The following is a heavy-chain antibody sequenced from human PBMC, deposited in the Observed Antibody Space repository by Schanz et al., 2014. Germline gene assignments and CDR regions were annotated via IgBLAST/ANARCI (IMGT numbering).Heavy chain of an antibody. CDR3: VKTDAGWRFDY. Sequence: EVQLVESGGGLVQPGGSLRLSCAASGFTFSDSWMHWVRQAPGKGLVWVSRTSHDGSFTTFADSVKGRFTISRDNSRNTVYLQMNNVGVDDTATYYCVKTDAGWRFDYWGQGTLVIVSS. V-gene: IGHV3-74*02. CDR2: TSHDGSFT. D-gene: IGHD6-19*01. J-gene: IGHJ4*02. CDR1: GFTFSDSW.